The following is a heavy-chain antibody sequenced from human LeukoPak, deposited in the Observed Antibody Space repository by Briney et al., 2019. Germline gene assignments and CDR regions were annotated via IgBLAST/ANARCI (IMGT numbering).Heavy chain of an antibody. CDR2: ISSSSSTI. J-gene: IGHJ4*02. Sequence: GGSLRLSCAASGFTFSSYSMNWVRHAPGKGLEWVSYISSSSSTIYYADSVKGRFTISRDNAKNSLYLQMNSLRAEDTAVYYCAREFSRDSSGYYAYWGQGTLVTVSS. D-gene: IGHD3-22*01. V-gene: IGHV3-48*01. CDR3: AREFSRDSSGYYAY. CDR1: GFTFSSYS.